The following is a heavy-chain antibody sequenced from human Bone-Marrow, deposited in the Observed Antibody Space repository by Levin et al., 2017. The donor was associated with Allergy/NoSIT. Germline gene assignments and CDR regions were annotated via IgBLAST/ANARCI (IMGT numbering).Heavy chain of an antibody. J-gene: IGHJ4*02. Sequence: GESLKISCAASGFMLSFYGMHWVRQAPGKGLEWVAVISSDGSNKYYADSVKGRFTISRDNSKNTLSLQMDRLRVEDTAVYYCAKAKDSGGNYFESWGRGTLVTVSS. CDR2: ISSDGSNK. V-gene: IGHV3-30*18. D-gene: IGHD6-19*01. CDR3: AKAKDSGGNYFES. CDR1: GFMLSFYG.